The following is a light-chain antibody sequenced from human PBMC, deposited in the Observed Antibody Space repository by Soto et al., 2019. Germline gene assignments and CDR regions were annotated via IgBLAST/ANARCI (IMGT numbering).Light chain of an antibody. Sequence: EIVMTQSPATLSVSPGDRATLSCRASQSVSRNLAWYQQKPGQAPRLLIYGASTRATGIPARFSGSGSGTEFSLTIGSLQSEDFAVYYCQEFASNFGGGTKVDI. CDR3: QEFASN. CDR1: QSVSRN. CDR2: GAS. V-gene: IGKV3-15*01. J-gene: IGKJ4*01.